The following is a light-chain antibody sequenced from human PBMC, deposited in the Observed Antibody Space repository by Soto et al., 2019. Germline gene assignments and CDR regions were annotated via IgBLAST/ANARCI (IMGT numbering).Light chain of an antibody. Sequence: QSALTQPASVSGSPGQSITISCIGTSSDVGGYNYVSWYQQHPGKAPKLMIYEVSNRPSGVSNRFSGSKSGNTASLTISGLQAEDEADYYCTSKTSSTYVVFGGGTKLTVL. V-gene: IGLV2-14*01. CDR1: SSDVGGYNY. J-gene: IGLJ2*01. CDR3: TSKTSSTYVV. CDR2: EVS.